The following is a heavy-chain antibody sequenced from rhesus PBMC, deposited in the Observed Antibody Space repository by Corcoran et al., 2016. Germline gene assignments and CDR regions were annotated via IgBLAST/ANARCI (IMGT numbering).Heavy chain of an antibody. Sequence: EVQLVESGGGWVQPGGSLRLSCVASGFTFSSYDMSWVRQAPGKGLECVSYNSYTGKTIYYADSVKGRFTISRDNAKNSLSLQMSSLRAEDTAVYYCTRGGYSYSPSSHFDYWGQGVLVTVSS. CDR2: NSYTGKTI. CDR3: TRGGYSYSPSSHFDY. D-gene: IGHD5-12*01. V-gene: IGHV3-136*01. CDR1: GFTFSSYD. J-gene: IGHJ4*01.